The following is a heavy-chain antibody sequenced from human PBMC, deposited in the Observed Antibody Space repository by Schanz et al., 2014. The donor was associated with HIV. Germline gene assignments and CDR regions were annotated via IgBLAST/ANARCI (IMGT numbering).Heavy chain of an antibody. D-gene: IGHD2-15*01. V-gene: IGHV3-30*03. CDR3: ARGSGPYYYYYGMDV. Sequence: QVQLVESGGGVVQPGRSLRFSCAASGFTFRSYGMHWVRQAPGKGLEWVAVISYDGSNKYYADSVKGRFTISRDNSRNTLYLQMNSLRAEDTAVYYCARGSGPYYYYYGMDVWGQGTTVTVSS. CDR2: ISYDGSNK. CDR1: GFTFRSYG. J-gene: IGHJ6*02.